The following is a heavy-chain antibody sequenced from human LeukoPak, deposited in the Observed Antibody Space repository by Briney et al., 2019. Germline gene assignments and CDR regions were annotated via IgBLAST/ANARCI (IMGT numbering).Heavy chain of an antibody. CDR3: ARVSTYYDFWSGSPYAFDI. D-gene: IGHD3-3*01. CDR2: INHSGST. J-gene: IGHJ3*02. V-gene: IGHV4-34*01. Sequence: PETLSLTCAVYGGSFSGYYWSWIPQPPGKGLEWIGEINHSGSTNYNPSLKSRVTISVDTSKNQFSLKLSSVTAADTAAYYCARVSTYYDFWSGSPYAFDIWGQGTMVTVSS. CDR1: GGSFSGYY.